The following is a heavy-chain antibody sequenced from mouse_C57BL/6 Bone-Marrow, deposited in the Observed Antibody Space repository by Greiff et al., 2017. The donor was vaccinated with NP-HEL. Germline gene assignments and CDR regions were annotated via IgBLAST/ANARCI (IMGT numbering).Heavy chain of an antibody. Sequence: VQLQQSGPELVKPGASVKISCKASGYTFTDYYMNWVKQSHGKSLEWIGDINPNNGGTSYNQKFKGKATLTVDKSSSTAYMELRSLTSEDSAVYYGARGGYYYGSRDYWGQGTTLTGSS. CDR2: INPNNGGT. D-gene: IGHD1-1*01. J-gene: IGHJ2*01. CDR1: GYTFTDYY. V-gene: IGHV1-26*01. CDR3: ARGGYYYGSRDY.